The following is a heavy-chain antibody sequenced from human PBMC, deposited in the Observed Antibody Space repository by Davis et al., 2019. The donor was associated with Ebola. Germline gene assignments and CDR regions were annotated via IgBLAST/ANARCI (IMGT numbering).Heavy chain of an antibody. Sequence: KVSCKGSGYSFTSYWLGRVRQMPGKRLEWMGIIYPGDSDTRYSPSFQAQVTIPADKSISTAYLQWSSLKASDTAMYYCARQYSSSSTWFDPWGQGTLVTVSS. D-gene: IGHD6-6*01. CDR1: GYSFTSYW. CDR3: ARQYSSSSTWFDP. J-gene: IGHJ5*02. CDR2: IYPGDSDT. V-gene: IGHV5-51*01.